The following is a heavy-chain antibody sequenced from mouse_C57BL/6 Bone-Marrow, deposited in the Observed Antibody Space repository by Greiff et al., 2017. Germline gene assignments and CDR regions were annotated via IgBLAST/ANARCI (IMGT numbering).Heavy chain of an antibody. D-gene: IGHD2-1*01. CDR1: GYTFTSYW. CDR3: ARNYGNSWYFDV. Sequence: QVQLQQPGAELVMPGASVKLSCKASGYTFTSYWMHWVKQRPGQGLEWIGEIDPSDSYTNYNQKFKGKSTLTVDKPSSTAYMQLSSLTSEDSAVYYCARNYGNSWYFDVWGTGTTVTVSS. V-gene: IGHV1-69*01. CDR2: IDPSDSYT. J-gene: IGHJ1*03.